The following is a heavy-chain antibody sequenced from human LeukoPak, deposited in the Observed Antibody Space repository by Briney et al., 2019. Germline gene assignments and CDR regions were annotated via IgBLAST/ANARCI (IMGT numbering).Heavy chain of an antibody. Sequence: GGSLRLSCAASGFTVSSNYMSWVRQAPGKGLEWVSVIYSGGSTYYADSVKGRFTISRDNSKNTLYLQMNSLKAEDTAVYYCARDLYYYDSSGYSYYYGMDVWGQGTTVTVSS. D-gene: IGHD3-22*01. CDR3: ARDLYYYDSSGYSYYYGMDV. J-gene: IGHJ6*02. V-gene: IGHV3-66*01. CDR2: IYSGGST. CDR1: GFTVSSNY.